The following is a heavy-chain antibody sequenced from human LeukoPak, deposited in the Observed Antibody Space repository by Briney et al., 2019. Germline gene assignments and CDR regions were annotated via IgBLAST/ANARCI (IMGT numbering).Heavy chain of an antibody. V-gene: IGHV3-23*01. CDR3: AKAMRLTTMTTGDNTDF. D-gene: IGHD4-17*01. CDR2: ISGSGGST. CDR1: GFTFSSYA. J-gene: IGHJ4*02. Sequence: GGSLRLSCAASGFTFSSYAMSWVRQAPGKGLEWVSGISGSGGSTNYADSVKGRFTISRDNSKNTLYLQMNSLRAEDTAEYFCAKAMRLTTMTTGDNTDFWGQGTLVTVSS.